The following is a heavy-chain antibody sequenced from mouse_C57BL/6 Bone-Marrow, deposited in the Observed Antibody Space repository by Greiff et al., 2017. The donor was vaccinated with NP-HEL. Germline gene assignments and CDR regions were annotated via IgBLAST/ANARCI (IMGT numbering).Heavy chain of an antibody. CDR2: SRNKANDYTT. CDR3: ARDAPYSNYAMDY. V-gene: IGHV7-1*01. CDR1: GFTFSDFY. Sequence: EVQGVESGGGLVQSGRSLRLSCATSGFTFSDFYMEWVRQAPGKGLEWIAASRNKANDYTTEYSVSVKGRFIVSRDTSQSILYLQMNALRAEDTAVYYCARDAPYSNYAMDYWGQGTSVTVSS. D-gene: IGHD2-5*01. J-gene: IGHJ4*01.